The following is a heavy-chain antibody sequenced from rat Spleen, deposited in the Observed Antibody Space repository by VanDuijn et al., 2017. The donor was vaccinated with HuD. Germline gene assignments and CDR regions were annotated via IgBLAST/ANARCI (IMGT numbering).Heavy chain of an antibody. CDR3: TSHGVRVSRFAY. V-gene: IGHV5-17*01. CDR2: ILFDGSGT. J-gene: IGHJ3*01. Sequence: EVQLVESGGGLVQPGRSLTLSCAGSGFTFSDHGMAWVRQTPTKGLEWVATILFDGSGTYYRDSVKGRFTISRENAISTLYLQMDSLRSEDTATYYCTSHGVRVSRFAYWGQGTLVTVSS. CDR1: GFTFSDHG. D-gene: IGHD1-4*01.